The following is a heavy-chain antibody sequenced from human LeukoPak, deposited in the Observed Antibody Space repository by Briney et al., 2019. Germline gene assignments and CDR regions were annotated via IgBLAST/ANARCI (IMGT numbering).Heavy chain of an antibody. CDR3: AKDGGDSSGYYLFDI. CDR2: IRYDGSNK. CDR1: GFTFSSYG. J-gene: IGHJ3*02. Sequence: PGGSLRLSCAASGFTFSSYGMHWVRQAPGKGLEWVAFIRYDGSNKYYADSVKGRFTISRDNSKNTLYLQMNSLRAEDTAVYYCAKDGGDSSGYYLFDIWGQGTIVTVSS. V-gene: IGHV3-30*02. D-gene: IGHD3-22*01.